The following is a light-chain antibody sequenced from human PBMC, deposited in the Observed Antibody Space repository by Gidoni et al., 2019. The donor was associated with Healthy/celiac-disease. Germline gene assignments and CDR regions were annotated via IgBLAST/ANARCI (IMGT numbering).Light chain of an antibody. Sequence: DIVMTQSPDSLAVSLGERATINCKSSQSVLYSSNNKNYLAWYQQKPGQPPKLLIYWASTRESGVPDRFSGSGSGTDFTLTISSRQAEDVAVYYCQQDYSTPLTFGGGTKVEIK. CDR1: QSVLYSSNNKNY. CDR2: WAS. V-gene: IGKV4-1*01. J-gene: IGKJ4*01. CDR3: QQDYSTPLT.